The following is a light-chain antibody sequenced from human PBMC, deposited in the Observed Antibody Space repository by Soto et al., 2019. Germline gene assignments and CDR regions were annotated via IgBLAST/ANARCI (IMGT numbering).Light chain of an antibody. V-gene: IGKV3-15*01. CDR1: QSVSSN. CDR3: QQYNNWPPT. Sequence: EIVVTQSPATLSVSPGERATLSCRASQSVSSNLAWYQQKPGQAPRLLIYGASTWATGIPARFSGSGSGREFTLTISSLQSEHLALYYCQQYNNWPPTFGQGTKVEIK. CDR2: GAS. J-gene: IGKJ1*01.